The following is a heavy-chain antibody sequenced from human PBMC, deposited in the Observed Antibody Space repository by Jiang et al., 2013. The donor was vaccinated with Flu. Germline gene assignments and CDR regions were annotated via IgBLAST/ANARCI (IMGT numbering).Heavy chain of an antibody. CDR2: ISYDGSTQ. CDR3: AKDFSGGIVLQVGYGMDV. V-gene: IGHV3-30*18. J-gene: IGHJ6*02. Sequence: VQLVESGGGVVPPGRSLRLSCVASEFTFSSYGFHWVRQAPGKGLEWVAVISYDGSTQYYADSVKGRFTISRDNSVKTLFLHMNSPRAEDTAVYYCAKDFSGGIVLQVGYGMDVWGQGTTVIVSS. CDR1: EFTFSSYG. D-gene: IGHD2-15*01.